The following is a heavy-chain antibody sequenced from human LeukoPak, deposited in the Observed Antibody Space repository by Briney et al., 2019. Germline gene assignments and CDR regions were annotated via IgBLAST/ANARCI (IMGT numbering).Heavy chain of an antibody. Sequence: GGSLILSCAASGFTCSSYDVNWVRQAPGKGLEWVSCISSSGSTIYYADSVKRRFTISRDNAKNSLYLQMNSLRAEDTAVYYCARDAIVLMVYDTYYYYYGMDVWGQGTTVTVSS. D-gene: IGHD2-8*01. CDR2: ISSSGSTI. CDR1: GFTCSSYD. V-gene: IGHV3-48*03. CDR3: ARDAIVLMVYDTYYYYYGMDV. J-gene: IGHJ6*02.